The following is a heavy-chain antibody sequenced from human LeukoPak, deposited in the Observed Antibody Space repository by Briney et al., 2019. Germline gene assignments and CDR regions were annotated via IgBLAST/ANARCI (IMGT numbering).Heavy chain of an antibody. V-gene: IGHV1-18*01. CDR3: ARLSSSGWYIDY. J-gene: IGHJ4*02. CDR1: GYTFTYFG. Sequence: ASVKVSCKTSGYTFTYFGITWVRQAPGQGLEWMGWISTYNGNAKYAQNLQGRVTMTTDTSTTTVYMELRSLRSDDTAVYYCARLSSSGWYIDYWGQGTLVTVSS. D-gene: IGHD6-19*01. CDR2: ISTYNGNA.